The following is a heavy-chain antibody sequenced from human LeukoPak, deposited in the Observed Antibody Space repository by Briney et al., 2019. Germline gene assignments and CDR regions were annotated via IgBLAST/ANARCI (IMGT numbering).Heavy chain of an antibody. CDR1: AYTFTGYY. J-gene: IGHJ4*02. D-gene: IGHD6-19*01. V-gene: IGHV1-2*02. CDR2: INPDSGGT. Sequence: ASVKVSCKASAYTFTGYYMHWVRQAPGQGLEWMGWINPDSGGTNYAQKFQGRVTMTRDTSISTAYMEVSRLRSDDTAVYYCAREGSGWYGIFDYWGQGTLVTVSS. CDR3: AREGSGWYGIFDY.